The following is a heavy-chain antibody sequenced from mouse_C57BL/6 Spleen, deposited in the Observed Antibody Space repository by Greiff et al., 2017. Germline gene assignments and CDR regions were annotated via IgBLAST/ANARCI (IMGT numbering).Heavy chain of an antibody. CDR1: GFTFSDYG. CDR2: ISSGSSTI. Sequence: EVKLVESGGGLVKPGGSLKLSCAASGFTFSDYGMHWVRQAPEKGLEWVAYISSGSSTIYYADTVKGRFTISRYNAKNTLFLQMTSLRSEDTAMYYCARKSLGRSSYWYFDVWGTGTTVTVSS. CDR3: ARKSLGRSSYWYFDV. J-gene: IGHJ1*03. V-gene: IGHV5-17*01. D-gene: IGHD4-1*01.